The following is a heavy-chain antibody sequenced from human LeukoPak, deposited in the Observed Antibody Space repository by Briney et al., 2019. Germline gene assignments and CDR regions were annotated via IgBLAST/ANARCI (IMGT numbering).Heavy chain of an antibody. CDR2: ISWNSGSI. Sequence: PGGSLRLSCAASGFTFDDYAMHWVRQAPGKGLEWVSGISWNSGSIGYADSVKGRFTISRDNAKNSLYLQMNSLRAEDTALYYCAKDNPEDYGDYRTWLDPWGQGTLVTVSS. D-gene: IGHD4-17*01. V-gene: IGHV3-9*01. J-gene: IGHJ5*02. CDR3: AKDNPEDYGDYRTWLDP. CDR1: GFTFDDYA.